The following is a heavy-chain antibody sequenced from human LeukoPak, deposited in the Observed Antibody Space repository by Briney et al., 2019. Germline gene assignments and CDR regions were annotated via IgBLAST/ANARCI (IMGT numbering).Heavy chain of an antibody. Sequence: SETLSLTCTVSGGSVSSYYWSWIRQPPRKGLEWIGSLYYSGNTNYNPSLKSRVTISLDTSKNQFSLKLSSVTAADTAVYYCARGCSPFDYWGHGTLVTVSS. CDR1: GGSVSSYY. D-gene: IGHD2-15*01. CDR2: LYYSGNT. V-gene: IGHV4-59*08. J-gene: IGHJ4*01. CDR3: ARGCSPFDY.